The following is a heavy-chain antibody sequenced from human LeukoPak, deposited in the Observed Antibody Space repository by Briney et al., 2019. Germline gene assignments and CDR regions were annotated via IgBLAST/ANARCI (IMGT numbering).Heavy chain of an antibody. CDR1: GFTFSSYW. Sequence: GGSLRLSCVVSGFTFSSYWMYWVRQAPGKGLVWVSRINTDGSGTRYADSVKGRFTISRDNAKNTLHLQMNSLRAEDTAVYYCARDQGPYYWGQGTLVTVSS. V-gene: IGHV3-74*01. J-gene: IGHJ4*02. CDR2: INTDGSGT. CDR3: ARDQGPYY.